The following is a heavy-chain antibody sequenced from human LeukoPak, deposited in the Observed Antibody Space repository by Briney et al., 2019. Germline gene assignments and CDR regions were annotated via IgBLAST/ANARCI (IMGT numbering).Heavy chain of an antibody. V-gene: IGHV1-18*04. D-gene: IGHD2-15*01. CDR2: ISAYNGNT. Sequence: ASVKVSCKASGYTFTSYGISWVRQAPGQGLEWMGWISAYNGNTNYAQKLQGRVTMTTDTSTNTAYMELRSLRSDDTAVYYCARDSYRLGYCSGGSCLGRFDPWGQGTLVTVSS. CDR1: GYTFTSYG. J-gene: IGHJ5*02. CDR3: ARDSYRLGYCSGGSCLGRFDP.